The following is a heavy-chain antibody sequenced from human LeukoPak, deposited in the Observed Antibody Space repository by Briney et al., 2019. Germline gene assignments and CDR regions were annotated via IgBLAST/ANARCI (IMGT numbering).Heavy chain of an antibody. V-gene: IGHV4-4*02. D-gene: IGHD3-10*01. CDR2: IYHSGST. J-gene: IGHJ4*02. CDR3: ARGFFMVRGVTLDY. Sequence: PSETLSLTCAVSGGSISSSNWWSWARQPPGKGLEWIGEIYHSGSTNYNPSLKSRVTISVDKSKNQFSLKLSSVTAADTAVYYRARGFFMVRGVTLDYWGQGTLVTVSS. CDR1: GGSISSSNW.